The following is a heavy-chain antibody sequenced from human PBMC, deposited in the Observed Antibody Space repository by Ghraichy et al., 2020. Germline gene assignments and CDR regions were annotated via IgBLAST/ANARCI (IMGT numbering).Heavy chain of an antibody. CDR2: IYSGGST. J-gene: IGHJ6*02. CDR3: ARGDLYGDYVFYYYYGMDV. CDR1: GFTVSSNY. D-gene: IGHD4-17*01. V-gene: IGHV3-66*01. Sequence: GGSLRLSCAASGFTVSSNYMSWVRQAPGKGLEWVSVIYSGGSTYYADSVKGRFTISRDNSKNTLYLQMNSLRAEDTAVYYCARGDLYGDYVFYYYYGMDVWGQGTTVTVSS.